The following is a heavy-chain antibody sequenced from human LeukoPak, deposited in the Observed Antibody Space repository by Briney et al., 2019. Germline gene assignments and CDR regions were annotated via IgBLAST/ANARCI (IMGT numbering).Heavy chain of an antibody. CDR3: AREGYYGSGSYNY. CDR2: IIPIFGTA. CDR1: GGTFSSYA. V-gene: IGHV1-69*13. D-gene: IGHD3-10*01. J-gene: IGHJ4*02. Sequence: SVKVSCKASGGTFSSYAISWVRQAPGQGLEWMGGIIPIFGTANYAQKFQGRVTITADEPTSTAYMELSSLRSEDTAVYYCAREGYYGSGSYNYWGQGTLVTVSS.